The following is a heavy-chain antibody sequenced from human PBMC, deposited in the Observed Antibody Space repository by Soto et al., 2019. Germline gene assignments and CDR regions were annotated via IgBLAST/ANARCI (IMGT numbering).Heavy chain of an antibody. Sequence: GGSLRLSCAASGFTFSSYAMHWVRQAPGKGLEWVAVISYDGSNKYYADSVKGRFTISRDNSKNTLYLQMNSLRAEDTAVYYCARDGREYSSSWLYYYYYGMDVWGQGTTVTVSS. D-gene: IGHD6-13*01. V-gene: IGHV3-30-3*01. CDR2: ISYDGSNK. CDR1: GFTFSSYA. J-gene: IGHJ6*02. CDR3: ARDGREYSSSWLYYYYYGMDV.